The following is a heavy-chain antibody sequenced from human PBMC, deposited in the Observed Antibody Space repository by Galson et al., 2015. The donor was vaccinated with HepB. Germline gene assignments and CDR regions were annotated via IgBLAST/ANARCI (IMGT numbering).Heavy chain of an antibody. CDR1: GFTFSSYA. Sequence: SLRLSCAASGFTFSSYAMSWVRQAPGKGLEWVSTISGSGDNTYSADSVKGRFTISRDNSKNTLYLQMNSLRAEDTAVYYCAHTANFDWLLTVHFEYWGQGTLVTVSS. J-gene: IGHJ4*02. D-gene: IGHD3-9*01. V-gene: IGHV3-23*01. CDR3: AHTANFDWLLTVHFEY. CDR2: ISGSGDNT.